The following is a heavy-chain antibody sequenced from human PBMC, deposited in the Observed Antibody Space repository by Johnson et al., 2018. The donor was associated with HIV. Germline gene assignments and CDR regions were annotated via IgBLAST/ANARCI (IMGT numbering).Heavy chain of an antibody. CDR3: AKARSLLDYGGFDAFDI. D-gene: IGHD4-23*01. Sequence: QVQLVESGGGVVQPGRSLRLSCAASGFTFSSYGMHWVRQAPAKGLEWVAFISYDGSDKYYADSVKGRFTISRDNSKNTLSLQMNSLRVEDTAMYYCAKARSLLDYGGFDAFDIWGQGTLVTVSS. CDR1: GFTFSSYG. CDR2: ISYDGSDK. J-gene: IGHJ3*02. V-gene: IGHV3-30*18.